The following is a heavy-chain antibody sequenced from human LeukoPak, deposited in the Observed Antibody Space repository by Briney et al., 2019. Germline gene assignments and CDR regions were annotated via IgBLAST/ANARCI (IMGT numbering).Heavy chain of an antibody. J-gene: IGHJ4*02. CDR1: GYTFTGYY. D-gene: IGHD3-16*01. V-gene: IGHV1-2*02. CDR2: INPNSGGT. CDR3: AREDGEGGGFDY. Sequence: ASVKVSCKASGYTFTGYYTHWVRQAPGQGLEWMGWINPNSGGTNYAQKFQGRVTMTRDTSISTAYMELSRLRSDDTAVYYCAREDGEGGGFDYWGQGTLVTVSS.